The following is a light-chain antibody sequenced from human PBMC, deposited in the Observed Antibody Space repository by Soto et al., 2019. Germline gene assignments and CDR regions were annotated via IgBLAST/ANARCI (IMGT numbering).Light chain of an antibody. CDR2: GAS. J-gene: IGKJ4*01. CDR1: QSVSSTY. CDR3: QQYAASPLA. V-gene: IGKV3-20*01. Sequence: EIVLTQSPGTLSLSPGERATLSCRASQSVSSTYLAWYQQRPGQAPRLLIYGASSRATGIPDRFSGSGSETSFTLTISRLETEEYAVYYCQQYAASPLAFGGGTKVEIK.